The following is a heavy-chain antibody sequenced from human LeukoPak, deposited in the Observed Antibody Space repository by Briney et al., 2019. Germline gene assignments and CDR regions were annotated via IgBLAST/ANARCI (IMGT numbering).Heavy chain of an antibody. CDR3: ARISGSYYEGPYYYGMDV. Sequence: AGGSLRLSCAASGFTFSSYSMNWVRQAPGKGLEWVSSISSSSSYIYYADSVKGRFTISRDNAKNSLYLQMNSLRAEDTAVYYCARISGSYYEGPYYYGMDVWGQGTTVTVSS. V-gene: IGHV3-21*01. D-gene: IGHD1-26*01. J-gene: IGHJ6*02. CDR2: ISSSSSYI. CDR1: GFTFSSYS.